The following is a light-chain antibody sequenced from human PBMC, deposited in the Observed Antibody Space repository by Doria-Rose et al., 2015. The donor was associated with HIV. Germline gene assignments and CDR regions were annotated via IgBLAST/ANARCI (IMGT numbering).Light chain of an antibody. CDR2: AAS. CDR3: HQVNSYSFT. Sequence: DIQLTQSPSFLSASVGDRVTITCRTSQDIDNYLAWYQQKPGKAPKLLIYAASTLQNEVPSRFSGSGSGTEFTLTVTSLQPEDFATYYCHQVNSYSFTFGPGTKVDIK. J-gene: IGKJ3*01. CDR1: QDIDNY. V-gene: IGKV1-9*01.